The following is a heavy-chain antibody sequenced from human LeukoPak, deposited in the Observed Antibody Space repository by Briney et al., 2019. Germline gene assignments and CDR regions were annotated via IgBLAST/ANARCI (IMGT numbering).Heavy chain of an antibody. J-gene: IGHJ3*02. CDR2: IKQDGSEK. CDR1: RFNFRSYA. V-gene: IGHV3-7*01. CDR3: ARGASVVAGSDDVFDI. D-gene: IGHD6-19*01. Sequence: PGGTLRLSCDASRFNFRSYAMSWVRQAPGKGLEWVANIKQDGSEKYYVDSVKGRFTISRDNAKNSLYLQMNSLRADDTAVYYCARGASVVAGSDDVFDIWGQGTMVTVSS.